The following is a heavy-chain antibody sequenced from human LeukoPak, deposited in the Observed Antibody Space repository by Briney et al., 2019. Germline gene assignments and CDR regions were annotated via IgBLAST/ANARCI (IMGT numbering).Heavy chain of an antibody. J-gene: IGHJ4*02. Sequence: EPGGSLRLSCAASGFTFSSYSMNWVRQGPGKGLEWVSYISSSSGTIYYADSVKGRFTISRDNAKNSLYLQLNSLRAEDTAVYYCARERQPTYYFDYWGQGTLVTVSS. D-gene: IGHD1-1*01. CDR2: ISSSSGTI. V-gene: IGHV3-48*04. CDR1: GFTFSSYS. CDR3: ARERQPTYYFDY.